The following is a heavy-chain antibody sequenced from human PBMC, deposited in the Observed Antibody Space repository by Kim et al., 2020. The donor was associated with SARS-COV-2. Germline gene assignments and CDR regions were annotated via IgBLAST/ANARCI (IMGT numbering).Heavy chain of an antibody. CDR3: AKDTLKNDAFDI. D-gene: IGHD3-9*01. Sequence: YADPSKARFNISRDNAKNSMYLQMNSLRAEDTALYYCAKDTLKNDAFDIWGQGTMVTVSS. J-gene: IGHJ3*02. V-gene: IGHV3-9*01.